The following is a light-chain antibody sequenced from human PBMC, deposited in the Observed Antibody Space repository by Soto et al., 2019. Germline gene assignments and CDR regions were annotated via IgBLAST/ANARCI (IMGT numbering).Light chain of an antibody. CDR1: RSDVGGYNY. CDR3: SSYTSSNTPV. V-gene: IGLV2-14*01. Sequence: QSALTQPASVSGSPGQSITISCTGTRSDVGGYNYVSWYQHHPGKAPKLMIYEVSNRPSGVSNRFSGSKSGNTASLTISGLQAEDEADYYCSSYTSSNTPVFGTGTKHTVL. J-gene: IGLJ1*01. CDR2: EVS.